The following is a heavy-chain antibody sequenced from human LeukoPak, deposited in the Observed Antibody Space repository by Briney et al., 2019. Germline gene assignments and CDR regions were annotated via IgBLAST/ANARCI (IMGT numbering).Heavy chain of an antibody. V-gene: IGHV4-61*02. J-gene: IGHJ3*02. CDR1: GDSISSDNYY. D-gene: IGHD3-22*01. Sequence: PSETLSLTCTVSGDSISSDNYYWSWIRQPAGKGLEWVGRIYASRSTNYNPSLKSRVIISVETSKTQFSLRLSSVTAADTAVYYCARVTGYYYDSSGYWSHDAFDIWGRGTLVTVSS. CDR3: ARVTGYYYDSSGYWSHDAFDI. CDR2: IYASRST.